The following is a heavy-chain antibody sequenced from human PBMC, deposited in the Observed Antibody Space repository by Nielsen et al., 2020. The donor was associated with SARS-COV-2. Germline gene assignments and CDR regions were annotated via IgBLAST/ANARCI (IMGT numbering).Heavy chain of an antibody. CDR3: AKALVGLGVMDV. J-gene: IGHJ6*02. D-gene: IGHD6-6*01. V-gene: IGHV3-7*03. CDR2: IKQDGSES. Sequence: GESLKISCAASGFTFSDYYMSWIRQAPGKGLEWVAKIKQDGSESYHVDSVKGRFTISRDNARNILYLQMNSLRAEDTAVYYCAKALVGLGVMDVWGPRTTVTVSS. CDR1: GFTFSDYY.